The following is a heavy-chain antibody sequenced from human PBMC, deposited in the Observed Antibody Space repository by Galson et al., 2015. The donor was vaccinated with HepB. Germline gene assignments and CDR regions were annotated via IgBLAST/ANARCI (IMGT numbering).Heavy chain of an antibody. Sequence: ETLSLTCAVYGGSFGDYYWSWIRQPPGKGLEWIGEINHSGNTNYNPSLKSRVTISVDTSKNQFSLKLSSVTAADTAVYYCARTDYRVWGQGTLVTVSS. CDR3: ARTDYRV. D-gene: IGHD4-11*01. CDR2: INHSGNT. V-gene: IGHV4-34*01. CDR1: GGSFGDYY. J-gene: IGHJ4*02.